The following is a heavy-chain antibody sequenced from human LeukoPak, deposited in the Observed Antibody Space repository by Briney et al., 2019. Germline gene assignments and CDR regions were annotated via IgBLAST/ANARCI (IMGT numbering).Heavy chain of an antibody. CDR2: NYYSWCT. J-gene: IGHJ6*03. CDR1: GGPINRYY. CDR3: ARYYCSSTSCLFSPYYYYMDV. Sequence: SAEPLSLMCSLWGGPINRYYWSWLRQPPPRELAGIGYNYYSWCTNYNPSLKSQVTISVDTSKKQCSLELSSVTAADTAVYYCARYYCSSTSCLFSPYYYYMDVWGKGTTVTVSS. V-gene: IGHV4-59*01. D-gene: IGHD2-2*01.